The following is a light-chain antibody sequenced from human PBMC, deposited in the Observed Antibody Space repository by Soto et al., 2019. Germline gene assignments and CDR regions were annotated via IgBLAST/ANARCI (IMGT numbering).Light chain of an antibody. V-gene: IGLV3-21*02. CDR1: NIGSKS. CDR3: QVWDSSSDHVV. CDR2: DDS. Sequence: SYELTQPPSVSVAPGQTARITRGGNNIGSKSVHWYQQKPCQAPVLVVYDDSDRPSGIPERFSGSNSGNTATLTISRVEAGDEADYYCQVWDSSSDHVVFGGGTKVTVL. J-gene: IGLJ2*01.